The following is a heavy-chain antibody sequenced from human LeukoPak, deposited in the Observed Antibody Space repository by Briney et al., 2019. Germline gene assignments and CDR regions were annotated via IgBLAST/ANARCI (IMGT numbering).Heavy chain of an antibody. CDR3: ARSAMGGYSKLDAFDI. V-gene: IGHV4-31*03. J-gene: IGHJ3*02. Sequence: SQTLSLTCTVSGGSISSGGYYWSWIRQHPGKGLEWIGYIYYSGSTYYNPSLKSRATISVDTSKNQFSLKLSSVTAADTAVYYCARSAMGGYSKLDAFDIWGQGTMVTVSS. D-gene: IGHD5-12*01. CDR2: IYYSGST. CDR1: GGSISSGGYY.